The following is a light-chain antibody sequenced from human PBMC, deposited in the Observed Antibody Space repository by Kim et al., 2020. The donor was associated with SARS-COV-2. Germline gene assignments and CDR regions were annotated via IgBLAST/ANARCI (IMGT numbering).Light chain of an antibody. CDR2: GNS. V-gene: IGLV1-40*01. J-gene: IGLJ2*01. CDR3: QSYDSSLSVI. CDR1: SSNIGAGYD. Sequence: GQRVTISCTGSSSNIGAGYDVHWYQHLPGTAPKVLIYGNSNRPSGVPDRFSGSKSATSASLAITGLQAEDEADYYCQSYDSSLSVIFGGGTQLTVL.